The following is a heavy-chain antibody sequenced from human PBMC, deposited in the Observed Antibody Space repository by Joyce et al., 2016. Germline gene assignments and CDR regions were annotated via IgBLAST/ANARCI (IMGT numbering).Heavy chain of an antibody. CDR3: ARRAWTCNLLKCHLDT. V-gene: IGHV5-51*01. CDR2: TWPGDSDT. CDR1: GYDFNNYW. Sequence: EVQLVQSGAEVKKPGESLKISCKASGYDFNNYWIVWVRQMPGKGLEWMGITWPGDSDTSYNPAFQGQVTISVEKTQTTAYLQWNNVTASDTAKYYCARRAWTCNLLKCHLDTWGQGTQVTVSS. D-gene: IGHD5/OR15-5a*01. J-gene: IGHJ5*02.